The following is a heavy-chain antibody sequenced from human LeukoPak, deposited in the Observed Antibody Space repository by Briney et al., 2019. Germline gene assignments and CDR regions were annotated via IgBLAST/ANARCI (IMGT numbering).Heavy chain of an antibody. CDR1: GFSFSGYA. CDR2: ISYDGSNK. CDR3: ARSQPIFGVVISRGQWFDP. V-gene: IGHV3-30*04. Sequence: QPGRSLRLSCAASGFSFSGYAIHWVRQAPGKGLEWVAVISYDGSNKYYADSVKGRFTISRDNSKNTLYLQMNSLRAEDTAVYYCARSQPIFGVVISRGQWFDPWGQGTLVTVSS. D-gene: IGHD3-3*01. J-gene: IGHJ5*02.